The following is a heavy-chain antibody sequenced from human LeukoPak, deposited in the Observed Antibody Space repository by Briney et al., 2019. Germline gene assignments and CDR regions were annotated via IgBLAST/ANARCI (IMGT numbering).Heavy chain of an antibody. J-gene: IGHJ6*02. CDR3: ARDLTSNVAVTEYHYYAMDV. Sequence: ASVKVSCKASGYTFTGYNIHWVRQAPGQGLEWMGWISAYNGSTKYAQKLQGRVTMTTDTSTGTAYMELRSLRPDDTAVYYCARDLTSNVAVTEYHYYAMDVWGQGTTVTVSS. CDR2: ISAYNGST. V-gene: IGHV1-18*04. CDR1: GYTFTGYN. D-gene: IGHD6-19*01.